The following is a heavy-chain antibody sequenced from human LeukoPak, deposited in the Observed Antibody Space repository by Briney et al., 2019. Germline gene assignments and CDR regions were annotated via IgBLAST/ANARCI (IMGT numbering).Heavy chain of an antibody. CDR1: GGSISTSNYY. Sequence: SETLSLTCTVSGGSISTSNYYWGWIRQPPGKGLEWIGNIFYSGSTYYNPSLKSRVTISVDTSKNQFSLKLSSVTAADTAVYYCARAYQGGSSWYVYYYYMDVWGKGTTVTVSS. D-gene: IGHD6-13*01. V-gene: IGHV4-39*07. J-gene: IGHJ6*03. CDR2: IFYSGST. CDR3: ARAYQGGSSWYVYYYYMDV.